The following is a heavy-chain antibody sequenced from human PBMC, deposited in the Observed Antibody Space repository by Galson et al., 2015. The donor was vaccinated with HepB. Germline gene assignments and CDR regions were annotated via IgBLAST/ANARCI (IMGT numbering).Heavy chain of an antibody. V-gene: IGHV4-4*07. CDR2: IYTSGST. J-gene: IGHJ5*02. Sequence: SETLSLTCTVSGGSISSYYWSWIRQPAGKGLEWIGRIYTSGSTNYNPSLKSRVTMSVDTSKNQFSLKLSSVTAADTAVYYCARVNSSSWYNWFDPWGQGTLVTVSS. D-gene: IGHD6-13*01. CDR1: GGSISSYY. CDR3: ARVNSSSWYNWFDP.